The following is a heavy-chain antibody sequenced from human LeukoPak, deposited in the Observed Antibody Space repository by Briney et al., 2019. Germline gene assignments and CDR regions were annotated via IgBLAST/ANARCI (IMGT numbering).Heavy chain of an antibody. V-gene: IGHV3-48*02. CDR3: ARDQGIFDY. CDR2: ISSSSKTI. CDR1: VFTLRTFR. Sequence: QPGGSLRLSCAASVFTLRTFRMNGVRQAPGKGLEWVSYISSSSKTIYYADSVKGRFTISRDNANNSLYLYMNRLRDEDSAVDYCARDQGIFDYWGQGTLVTVSS. J-gene: IGHJ4*02.